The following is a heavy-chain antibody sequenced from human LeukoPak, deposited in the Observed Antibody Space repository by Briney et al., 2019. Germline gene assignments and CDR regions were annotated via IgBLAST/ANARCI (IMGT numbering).Heavy chain of an antibody. CDR3: ARIGYKYGSYYFDD. CDR2: IFSNDEK. J-gene: IGHJ4*02. CDR1: GFSLSNAGIG. V-gene: IGHV2-26*01. D-gene: IGHD3-10*01. Sequence: SGPVLVKPTETLTLTCTVSGFSLSNAGIGVSWIRQPPGKALEWLAHIFSNDEKSYNTSLKSRLTISKDTSKSQVVLTMTGMDPVDTGTYYCARIGYKYGSYYFDDWGQGTLVTVSS.